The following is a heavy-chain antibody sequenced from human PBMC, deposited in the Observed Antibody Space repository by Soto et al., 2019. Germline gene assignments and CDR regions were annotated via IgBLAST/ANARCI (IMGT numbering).Heavy chain of an antibody. J-gene: IGHJ4*02. D-gene: IGHD1-1*01. CDR1: GFTFGSYG. Sequence: GGSLRLSCVASGFTFGSYGMNWVRHPQGTGLESGPGVSPHGENTYYAHSVRGRCISSRDDSSNTVSLDMNRLRGDDSAVYYCATEGAKTTWNFNYWRQRTGVTFSS. V-gene: IGHV3-23*01. CDR3: ATEGAKTTWNFNY. CDR2: VSPHGENT.